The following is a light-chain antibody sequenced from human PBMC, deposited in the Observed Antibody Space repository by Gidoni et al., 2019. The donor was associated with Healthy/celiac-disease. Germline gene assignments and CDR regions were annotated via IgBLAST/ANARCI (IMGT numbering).Light chain of an antibody. V-gene: IGKV3-20*01. CDR3: QQYGSSPTWT. CDR2: GAS. J-gene: IGKJ1*01. Sequence: PGTLSLSPGERATLSCRASQSVSSSYLAWYQQKPGQAPRLLIYGASSRATGIPDRFSGSGSGTEFTLTISRLEPEDFAVYYCQQYGSSPTWTFGQGTKVEIK. CDR1: QSVSSSY.